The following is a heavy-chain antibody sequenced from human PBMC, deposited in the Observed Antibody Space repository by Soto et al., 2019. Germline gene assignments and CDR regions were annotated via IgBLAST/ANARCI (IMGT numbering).Heavy chain of an antibody. CDR1: GFTFSDHW. Sequence: GGSLRLSCAASGFTFSDHWVTWVRQAPGKGLEWVANIKPDVSDKYYRDSVKGRFTISRDNAKDSAYLQMSTLRAEDTAVYYCARGHYGMDVWGQGTTVTVSS. CDR2: IKPDVSDK. J-gene: IGHJ6*02. V-gene: IGHV3-7*03. CDR3: ARGHYGMDV.